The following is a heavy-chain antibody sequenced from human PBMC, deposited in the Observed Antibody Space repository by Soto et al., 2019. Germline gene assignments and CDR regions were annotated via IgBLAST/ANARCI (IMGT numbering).Heavy chain of an antibody. CDR1: GFTFSSYG. V-gene: IGHV3-23*01. CDR2: SSATGAGT. J-gene: IGHJ4*02. CDR3: AKDRRAGGNYGFYSDF. D-gene: IGHD1-7*01. Sequence: PGGSLRLSCAVSGFTFSSYGMTWVRQAPGKGLEWVSFSSATGAGTYYADSVKGRFTISRDNSKNTLYLQMTSLRADDMAVYYCAKDRRAGGNYGFYSDFWGQGALVTVSS.